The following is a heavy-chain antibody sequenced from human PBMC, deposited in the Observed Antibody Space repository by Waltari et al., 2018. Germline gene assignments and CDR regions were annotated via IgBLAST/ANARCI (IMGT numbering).Heavy chain of an antibody. D-gene: IGHD3-16*02. J-gene: IGHJ4*02. CDR2: IRGSGGST. Sequence: EVQLLESGGGLVQPGGSLRLSCAASGFTFSSYAMSWVRQAPGKGLEWVSAIRGSGGSTYYADSVKGRFTISRDNSKNTLYLQMNSLRAEDTAVYYCAKNDYVWGSYRTPPPFDYWGQGTLVTVSS. CDR1: GFTFSSYA. CDR3: AKNDYVWGSYRTPPPFDY. V-gene: IGHV3-23*01.